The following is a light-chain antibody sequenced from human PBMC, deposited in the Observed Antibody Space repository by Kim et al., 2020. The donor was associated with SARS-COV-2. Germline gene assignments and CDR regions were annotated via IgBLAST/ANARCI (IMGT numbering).Light chain of an antibody. CDR3: QVWDSSTWV. J-gene: IGLJ3*02. CDR2: RDS. CDR1: NIGSKN. Sequence: SYELTQPLSVSVALGQTARITCGGNNIGSKNVHWYQQKPGQAPVLVIYRDSNRPSGIPERFSGSNSGNTATLTISRAQAGVEADYYCQVWDSSTWVFGGGTQLTVL. V-gene: IGLV3-9*01.